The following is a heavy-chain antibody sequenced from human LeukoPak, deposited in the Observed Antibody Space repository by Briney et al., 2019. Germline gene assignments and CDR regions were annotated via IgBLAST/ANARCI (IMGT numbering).Heavy chain of an antibody. Sequence: SETLSLTCAVYGGSFSGYYWSWIRQPPGKGLEWIGYIYYSGSTNYNPSLKSRVTISVDTSKNQFSLKLSSVTAADTAVYYCARNLLNFMARGVTQAGFDYWGQGTLVTVSS. V-gene: IGHV4-59*01. J-gene: IGHJ4*02. CDR1: GGSFSGYY. D-gene: IGHD3-10*01. CDR3: ARNLLNFMARGVTQAGFDY. CDR2: IYYSGST.